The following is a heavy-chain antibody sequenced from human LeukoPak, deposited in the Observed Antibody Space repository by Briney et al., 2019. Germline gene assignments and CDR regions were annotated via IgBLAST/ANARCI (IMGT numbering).Heavy chain of an antibody. Sequence: SVKVSCKASGGTFSSYAISWVRQAPGQGLEWMGGIIPIFGTANYAQKFQGRVTITADESTSTAYMELSSLRSEDTAVYYCARAREVYYYDSSGYSDFDYWGQGTLVTVSS. CDR1: GGTFSSYA. CDR2: IIPIFGTA. D-gene: IGHD3-22*01. CDR3: ARAREVYYYDSSGYSDFDY. J-gene: IGHJ4*02. V-gene: IGHV1-69*13.